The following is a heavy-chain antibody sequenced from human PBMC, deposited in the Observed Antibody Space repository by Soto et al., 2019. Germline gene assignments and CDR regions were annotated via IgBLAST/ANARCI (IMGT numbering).Heavy chain of an antibody. CDR3: ARSRITIFGVVIQWWFDP. CDR1: GYTFTSYA. V-gene: IGHV1-3*01. CDR2: INAGNGNT. J-gene: IGHJ5*02. Sequence: ASVKVSCKASGYTFTSYAMHWVRQAPGQRLEWMGWINAGNGNTKYSQKFQGRVTITRDTSASTAYMELSSLRSEDTAVYYCARSRITIFGVVIQWWFDPWGQGTLVTVSS. D-gene: IGHD3-3*01.